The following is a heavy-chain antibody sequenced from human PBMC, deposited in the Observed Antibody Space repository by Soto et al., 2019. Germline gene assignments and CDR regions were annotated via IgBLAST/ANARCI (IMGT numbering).Heavy chain of an antibody. CDR3: LTQGFGPLHGLVDV. V-gene: IGHV4-30-4*01. Sequence: SETLSLTCTVSGGSISSGDYYWSWIRQPPGKGLEWIGYIYYSGSTYYNPSLKSRVTISVDTSKNQFSLKLSSVTAADTAVYYCLTQGFGPLHGLVDVWGQGTTVTVSS. CDR2: IYYSGST. CDR1: GGSISSGDYY. D-gene: IGHD3-10*01. J-gene: IGHJ6*02.